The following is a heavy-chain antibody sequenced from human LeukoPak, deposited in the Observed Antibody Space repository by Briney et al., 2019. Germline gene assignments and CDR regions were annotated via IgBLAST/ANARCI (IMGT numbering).Heavy chain of an antibody. Sequence: SETLSLTCTVSGGSITSYYWSWIRQPAGKGLEWIGRIHTSGSTNYNPSLKSRVTISADTSKNQFSLKLSSVTAADTAVYYCARDLDTTVTMKGMDVWGKGTTVTVSS. CDR3: ARDLDTTVTMKGMDV. CDR1: GGSITSYY. D-gene: IGHD4-17*01. J-gene: IGHJ6*04. V-gene: IGHV4-4*07. CDR2: IHTSGST.